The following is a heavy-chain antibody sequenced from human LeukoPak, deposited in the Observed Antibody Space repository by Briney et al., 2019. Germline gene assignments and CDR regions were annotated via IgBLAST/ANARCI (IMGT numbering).Heavy chain of an antibody. J-gene: IGHJ4*02. Sequence: ASVNDSCKASGYTFTCYGISEVRQAPGQGLEWMGCISSYDGKTNYVQKLQGGVTMPTVTSTSKAYMELRSLRSDDTAVYYCARSSLGAAGTDDYGGQGTLVTVSP. V-gene: IGHV1-18*01. CDR3: ARSSLGAAGTDDY. D-gene: IGHD6-13*01. CDR2: ISSYDGKT. CDR1: GYTFTCYG.